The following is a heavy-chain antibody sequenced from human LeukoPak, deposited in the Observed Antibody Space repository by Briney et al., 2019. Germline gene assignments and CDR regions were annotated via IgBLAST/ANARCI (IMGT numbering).Heavy chain of an antibody. D-gene: IGHD5-24*01. CDR1: GGSISSYY. CDR3: ARHGGFTRWLQPNWFDP. CDR2: IYYSGST. Sequence: SETLFLTCTVSGGSISSYYWSWIRQPPGKGLEWIGYIYYSGSTNYNPSLKSRVTISVDTSKNQFSLKLSSVTAADTAVYYCARHGGFTRWLQPNWFDPWGQGTLVTVSS. V-gene: IGHV4-59*08. J-gene: IGHJ5*02.